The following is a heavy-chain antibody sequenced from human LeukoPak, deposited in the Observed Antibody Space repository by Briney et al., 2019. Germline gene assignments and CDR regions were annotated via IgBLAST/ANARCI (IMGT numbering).Heavy chain of an antibody. CDR3: ARDSWRYCSSTSCENV. CDR2: IYYSGST. V-gene: IGHV4-61*08. CDR1: GGSISSGDYY. J-gene: IGHJ4*02. Sequence: TSETLSLTCTVSGGSISSGDYYWSWIRQPPGKGLEWIGYIYYSGSTNYNPSLKSRVTISVDTSKNQFSLKLSSVTAADTAVYYCARDSWRYCSSTSCENVWGQGTLVTVSS. D-gene: IGHD2-2*01.